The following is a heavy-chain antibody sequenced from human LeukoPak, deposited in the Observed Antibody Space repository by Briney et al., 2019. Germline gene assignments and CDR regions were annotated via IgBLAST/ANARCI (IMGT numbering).Heavy chain of an antibody. J-gene: IGHJ4*02. D-gene: IGHD3-3*01. CDR3: AKAPNYGFWSGYYPFDY. Sequence: GGSLRLSCAASGFTFSSYSMSWVRQAPGKGLEWVSAISGSGGSTYYADSVKGRFTISRDNSKNTLYLRMNSLRAEDTAVYYCAKAPNYGFWSGYYPFDYWGQGTLVTVSS. CDR2: ISGSGGST. CDR1: GFTFSSYS. V-gene: IGHV3-23*01.